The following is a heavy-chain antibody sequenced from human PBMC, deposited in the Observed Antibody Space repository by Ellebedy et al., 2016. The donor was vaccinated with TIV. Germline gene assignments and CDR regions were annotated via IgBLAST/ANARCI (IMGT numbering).Heavy chain of an antibody. CDR2: IYPDDSDT. J-gene: IGHJ5*02. V-gene: IGHV5-51*04. D-gene: IGHD3-9*01. CDR1: GYNFATYW. CDR3: ARCGRAGNYDILTGFIS. Sequence: GESLKISCKGSGYNFATYWIAWVRQMPGKGLEWMGIIYPDDSDTTYSPSFQGQVTISADKPISTAYLQWSSLKASDTAMYYCARCGRAGNYDILTGFISWGQGTLVTVSS.